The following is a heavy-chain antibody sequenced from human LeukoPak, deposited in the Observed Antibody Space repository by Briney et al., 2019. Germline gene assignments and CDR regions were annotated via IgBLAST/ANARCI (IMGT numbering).Heavy chain of an antibody. CDR3: AREEDGVTDDAFDI. Sequence: PSETLSLTCTVSGGSISHCYWSWIRQPPGEGLEWIAYIHYSGSTSSNPSLRSRVTISVDTSNNRFSLNLISVTAADTAVYYCAREEDGVTDDAFDIWGQGTMVTVSS. V-gene: IGHV4-59*01. CDR1: GGSISHCY. D-gene: IGHD2-21*02. J-gene: IGHJ3*02. CDR2: IHYSGST.